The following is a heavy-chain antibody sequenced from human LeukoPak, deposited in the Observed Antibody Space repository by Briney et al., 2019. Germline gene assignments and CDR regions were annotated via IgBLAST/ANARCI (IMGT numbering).Heavy chain of an antibody. CDR1: EFAFSDYR. J-gene: IGHJ4*02. CDR2: IHSDGSST. Sequence: GGSLRLSCGASEFAFSDYRMHWVRHAPGKGLVWVSRIHSDGSSTSYADSVKGRFTISRDNAKNMLFLQMNSLRAEDTAVYYCAKAASDSSSPGRLDYWGQGTLVTVSS. V-gene: IGHV3-74*01. D-gene: IGHD6-6*01. CDR3: AKAASDSSSPGRLDY.